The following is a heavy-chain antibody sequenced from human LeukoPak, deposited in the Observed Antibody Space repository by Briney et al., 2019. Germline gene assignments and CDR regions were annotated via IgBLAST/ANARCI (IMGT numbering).Heavy chain of an antibody. CDR3: ARHVSLRPGSTEFDY. J-gene: IGHJ4*02. D-gene: IGHD3-10*01. V-gene: IGHV4-39*01. Sequence: SETLSLTCTVSGGSITRTNYYRGWIRQPPGKGLEWIGSIYYSGTTYYNPSLKSRVTISVDTSKNQFSLKMRSVTAADTAVYYCARHVSLRPGSTEFDYWGQGTLVPVSS. CDR2: IYYSGTT. CDR1: GGSITRTNYY.